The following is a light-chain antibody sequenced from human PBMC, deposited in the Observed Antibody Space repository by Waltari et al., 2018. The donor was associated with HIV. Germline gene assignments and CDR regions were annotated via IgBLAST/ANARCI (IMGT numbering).Light chain of an antibody. V-gene: IGLV1-44*01. J-gene: IGLJ3*02. CDR2: TNM. CDR1: SSNIGSNP. CDR3: AVWDDSLRSVL. Sequence: QSVLPQPPSASGPPVHSVNISCSGGSSNIGSNPVNCYRQFPGEAPKLLIYTNMQRPSGVPDRFSGSKSGTSASLAISGLQSEDEADFYCAVWDDSLRSVLFGGGTRLTVL.